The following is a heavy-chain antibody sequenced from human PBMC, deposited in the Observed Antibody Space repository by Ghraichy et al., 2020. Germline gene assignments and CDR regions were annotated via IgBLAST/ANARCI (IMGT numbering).Heavy chain of an antibody. CDR3: TRVGVEWELLLFYMDV. CDR2: IRSKAYGGTT. CDR1: GFTFGDYA. J-gene: IGHJ6*03. Sequence: GGYLRLSCTASGFTFGDYAMSWVRQAPGKGLEWVGFIRSKAYGGTTEYAASVKGRFTISRDDSKSIAYLQMNSLKTEDTAVYYCTRVGVEWELLLFYMDVWGKGTTVTVSS. D-gene: IGHD1-26*01. V-gene: IGHV3-49*04.